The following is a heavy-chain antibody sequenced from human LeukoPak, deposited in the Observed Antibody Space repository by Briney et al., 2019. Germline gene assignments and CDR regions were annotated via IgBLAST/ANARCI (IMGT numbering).Heavy chain of an antibody. D-gene: IGHD3-3*01. Sequence: SGGSLRLSCAASGFTFTIYPMSWVRQAPGKGLEWVANIKQDGSKKYYVDSVKGRFTISRDNAKNSLYLQMNSLRAEDTAVYYCARVEGWGYYDFWSGYYNYWGQGTLVTVSS. V-gene: IGHV3-7*05. J-gene: IGHJ4*02. CDR1: GFTFTIYP. CDR2: IKQDGSKK. CDR3: ARVEGWGYYDFWSGYYNY.